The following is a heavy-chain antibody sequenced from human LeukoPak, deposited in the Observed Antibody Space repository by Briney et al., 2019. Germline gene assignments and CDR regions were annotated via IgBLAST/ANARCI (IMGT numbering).Heavy chain of an antibody. D-gene: IGHD3-3*01. Sequence: GGSLRPSGAASGFTVSSNYMSWVRQAPGKGLEWVSVIYSGGSTYYADSVKGRFTISRDNSKNTLYLQMNSLRAEDTAVYYCAKAGGYDFWSGYPDYWGQGTLVTVSS. CDR2: IYSGGST. V-gene: IGHV3-66*01. CDR1: GFTVSSNY. J-gene: IGHJ4*02. CDR3: AKAGGYDFWSGYPDY.